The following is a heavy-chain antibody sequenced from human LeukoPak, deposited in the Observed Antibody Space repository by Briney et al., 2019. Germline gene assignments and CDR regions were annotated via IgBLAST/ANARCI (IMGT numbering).Heavy chain of an antibody. Sequence: GGSLRLSCAASGFTFSSYAMHWVRQAPGKGLEWVAVISYDGSNKYYADSVKGRFTISRDNSKNTLYLQMNSLRAEDTAVYYCARAGSGWYLYYFDYWGQGTLVTVSS. D-gene: IGHD6-19*01. V-gene: IGHV3-30-3*01. J-gene: IGHJ4*02. CDR2: ISYDGSNK. CDR1: GFTFSSYA. CDR3: ARAGSGWYLYYFDY.